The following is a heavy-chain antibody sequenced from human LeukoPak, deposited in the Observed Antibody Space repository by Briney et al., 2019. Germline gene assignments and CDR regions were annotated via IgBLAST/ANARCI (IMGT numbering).Heavy chain of an antibody. CDR1: GFTFSSYA. Sequence: PGGSLRLSCAASGFTFSSYAMSWVRQAPGKGLEWVSGISGSGGSACYADSVKGRFTISRDNSKNTLYLQMNSLRAEDTAVYYCAREGSYSSGWFYSGMDVWGQGTTVTVSS. V-gene: IGHV3-23*01. CDR3: AREGSYSSGWFYSGMDV. D-gene: IGHD6-19*01. J-gene: IGHJ6*02. CDR2: ISGSGGSA.